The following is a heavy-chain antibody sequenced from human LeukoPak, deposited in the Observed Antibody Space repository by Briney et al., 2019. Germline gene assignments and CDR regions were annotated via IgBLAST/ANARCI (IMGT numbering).Heavy chain of an antibody. D-gene: IGHD3-3*01. Sequence: ASVKVSCKVSGYTLTELSMHWVRQAPGKGLEWMGGFYPEDGETIYAQKFQGRVSMTEDTSTDTAYMELSSLRSEDTAVYYCATVADFWSGYLKYYYMDVWGKGTRSPSP. J-gene: IGHJ6*03. CDR2: FYPEDGET. V-gene: IGHV1-24*01. CDR1: GYTLTELS. CDR3: ATVADFWSGYLKYYYMDV.